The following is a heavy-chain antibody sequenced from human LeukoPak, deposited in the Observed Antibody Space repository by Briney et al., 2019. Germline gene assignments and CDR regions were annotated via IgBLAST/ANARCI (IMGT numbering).Heavy chain of an antibody. J-gene: IGHJ6*02. D-gene: IGHD3-10*01. V-gene: IGHV4-61*01. CDR3: KTSGSGSRYGMDV. CDR2: MYFSGST. Sequence: SETLSLTCTVSGGSVSSGNYYWSWIRQPPGKGLEWIGYMYFSGSTNYNPSLESRVTISVDPSKNQFSLKLSSVTAADTAVYYCKTSGSGSRYGMDVWGQGTTVIVSS. CDR1: GGSVSSGNYY.